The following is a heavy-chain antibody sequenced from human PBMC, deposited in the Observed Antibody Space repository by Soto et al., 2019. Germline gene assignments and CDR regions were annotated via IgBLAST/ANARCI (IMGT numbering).Heavy chain of an antibody. CDR2: ISGSTSNK. V-gene: IGHV3-21*04. Sequence: EVQLVESGGALVKPGGSLRISCAASGFTFSTYAMSWVRQGPGKGLEWVASISGSTSNKYHADSVKGRFTITRDNAKNLVFLQMRSLTAEDTAVYYCARKGLGSMSRVAPHDKYAREVWVQGTTVTVSS. D-gene: IGHD3-3*02. CDR3: ARKGLGSMSRVAPHDKYAREV. CDR1: GFTFSTYA. J-gene: IGHJ6*02.